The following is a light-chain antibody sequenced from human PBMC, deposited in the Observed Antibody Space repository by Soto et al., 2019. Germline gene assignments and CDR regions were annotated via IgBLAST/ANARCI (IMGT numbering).Light chain of an antibody. CDR3: QQYYSTPPT. J-gene: IGKJ1*01. CDR2: WAS. V-gene: IGKV4-1*01. CDR1: QSVLYSSNNKNY. Sequence: DIVMTQSPDSLAVSLGERATINCKSSQSVLYSSNNKNYLAWYQQKPGQPPKLLIYWASTRESGVPDRFSGSGSGTDFPRTISSLQAEDVAVYYCQQYYSTPPTFGQGTKVEIK.